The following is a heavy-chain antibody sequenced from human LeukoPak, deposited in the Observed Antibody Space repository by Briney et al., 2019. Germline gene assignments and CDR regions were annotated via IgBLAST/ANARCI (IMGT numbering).Heavy chain of an antibody. CDR3: ARGGPFTMIVTDAFDI. CDR1: GGSISSYY. CDR2: IYYSGST. V-gene: IGHV4-59*01. Sequence: SETLSLTCTVPGGSISSYYGSWIRQPPGEGRGWVGYIYYSGSTNYNPSLKSRVTISVDTSKNQFSLKLSSVTAADTAVYYCARGGPFTMIVTDAFDIWGQGTMVTVSS. D-gene: IGHD3-22*01. J-gene: IGHJ3*02.